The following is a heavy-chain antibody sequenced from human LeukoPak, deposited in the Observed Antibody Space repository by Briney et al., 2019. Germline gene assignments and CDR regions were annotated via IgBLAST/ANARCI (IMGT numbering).Heavy chain of an antibody. CDR1: GGSISSSSYY. CDR3: ARGLTPDLRYSSSWYTPPRHNWFDP. V-gene: IGHV4-39*07. D-gene: IGHD6-13*01. J-gene: IGHJ5*02. CDR2: IHYSGST. Sequence: PSETLSLTCIVSGGSISSSSYYWGWIRQPPGKGLEWIGSIHYSGSTYYNPSLKSRVTILVDTSKNQFSLKLSSVTAADTAVYYCARGLTPDLRYSSSWYTPPRHNWFDPWGQGTLVTVSS.